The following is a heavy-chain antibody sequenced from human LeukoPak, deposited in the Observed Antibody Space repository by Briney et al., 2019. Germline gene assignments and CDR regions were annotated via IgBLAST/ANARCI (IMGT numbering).Heavy chain of an antibody. J-gene: IGHJ4*02. CDR3: ASGSYYYDSSGSTPFDY. CDR2: INHSGST. CDR1: GGSFSGYY. D-gene: IGHD3-22*01. V-gene: IGHV4-34*01. Sequence: SETLSLTCAVYGGSFSGYYWSWIRQPPGKGLEWIGEINHSGSTNYNPSLKSRVTISVDRSKNQFSLKLSSVTAADTAVYYCASGSYYYDSSGSTPFDYWGQGTLVTVSS.